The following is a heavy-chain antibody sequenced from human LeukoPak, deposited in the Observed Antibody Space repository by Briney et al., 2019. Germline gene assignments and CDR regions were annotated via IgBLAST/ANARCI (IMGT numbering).Heavy chain of an antibody. D-gene: IGHD7-27*01. CDR2: ITTSDGNT. V-gene: IGHV3-23*01. J-gene: IGHJ4*02. Sequence: GGSLRLSCAASGFTFSSYTMSRVRQAPGKGLEWVSTITTSDGNTYYADSVKGRFTVSRDNSKNTLLLQMNSLRAEDTAVYYCAKDGGLWVSAHWGDSWGRGTLVTVST. CDR3: AKDGGLWVSAHWGDS. CDR1: GFTFSSYT.